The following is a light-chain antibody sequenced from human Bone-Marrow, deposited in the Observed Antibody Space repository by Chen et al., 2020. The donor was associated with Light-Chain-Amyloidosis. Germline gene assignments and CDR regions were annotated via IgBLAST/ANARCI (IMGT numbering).Light chain of an antibody. CDR1: NIGSTS. Sequence: SYVLNQPSSVSVAPGQTATTACGGHNIGSTSVHWYQQTPGQAPLLVVYDDSDRPSGMPERLSGYNSGNTATLTISRVEAGDEADYYCQVWDRSSDRPVFGGGTKLTVL. V-gene: IGLV3-21*02. J-gene: IGLJ3*02. CDR3: QVWDRSSDRPV. CDR2: DDS.